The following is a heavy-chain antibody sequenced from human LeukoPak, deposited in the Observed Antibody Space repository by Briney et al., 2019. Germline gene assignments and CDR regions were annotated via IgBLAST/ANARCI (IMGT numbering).Heavy chain of an antibody. CDR1: GGTFSSFA. CDR3: ARDLGNP. CDR2: ISAYNGNT. D-gene: IGHD3-16*01. Sequence: ASVKVSCKASGGTFSSFAISWVRQAPGQGLEWMGWISAYNGNTKYAQKLQGRVTMTTDTSTSTAYMELRSLRFDDTAVYYCARDLGNPWGQGTLVTVSS. V-gene: IGHV1-18*01. J-gene: IGHJ5*02.